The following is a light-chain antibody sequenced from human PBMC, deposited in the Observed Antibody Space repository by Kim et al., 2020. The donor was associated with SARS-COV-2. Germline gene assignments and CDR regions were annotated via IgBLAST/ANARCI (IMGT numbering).Light chain of an antibody. J-gene: IGKJ1*01. CDR2: DAS. Sequence: EIVLTQSPVTLSLSPGESATLSCRASQSVTTFLAWYQQRPGQAPRLLIYDASNRAPGIPARFSGSGSGTDFTLTISSLEPEDFAVYYCQQRSSWPLTFGQGTKVDIK. CDR3: QQRSSWPLT. CDR1: QSVTTF. V-gene: IGKV3-11*01.